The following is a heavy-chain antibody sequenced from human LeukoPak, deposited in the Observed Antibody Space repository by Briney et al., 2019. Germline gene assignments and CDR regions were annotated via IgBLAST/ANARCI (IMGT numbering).Heavy chain of an antibody. CDR3: ARGGMVRGVDY. D-gene: IGHD3-10*01. CDR1: GGSMSNYY. J-gene: IGHJ4*02. CDR2: ISYSGST. Sequence: PSETLSLTCTVSGGSMSNYYWSWVRQTPGKGLEWIGYISYSGSTNHNPPLKSRVTMSVDTSKNQFSLKLSSVTAADTAVYYCARGGMVRGVDYWGQGTLVTVSS. V-gene: IGHV4-59*01.